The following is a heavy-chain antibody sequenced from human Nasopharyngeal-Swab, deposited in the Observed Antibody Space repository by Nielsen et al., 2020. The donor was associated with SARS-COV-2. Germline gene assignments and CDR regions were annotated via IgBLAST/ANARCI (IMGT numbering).Heavy chain of an antibody. J-gene: IGHJ4*02. CDR2: ISYEGSLK. CDR1: GFTFNNYG. V-gene: IGHV3-30*03. Sequence: GESLKISCAVSGFTFNNYGMHWVRQAPGKGLEWVALISYEGSLKYYADSVKGRFTISRDSSKNTVYLQMNSLRPEDTAVYYCARRRPILHLGEFSSSFDSWGQGILVTVSS. CDR3: ARRRPILHLGEFSSSFDS. D-gene: IGHD3-16*01.